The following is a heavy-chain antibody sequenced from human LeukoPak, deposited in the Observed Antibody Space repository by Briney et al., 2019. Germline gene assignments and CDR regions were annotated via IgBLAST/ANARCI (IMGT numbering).Heavy chain of an antibody. J-gene: IGHJ4*02. CDR1: GFTVSSNY. V-gene: IGHV3-53*01. Sequence: GGSLRLSCAASGFTVSSNYMSWVRQAPGKGLEWVSVIYSGGSTYYADSVKGRFTISRDNSKNTLYLQMNSLRAEDTAVYYCARNDRDQWLASDYWGQGTLVTVSS. CDR3: ARNDRDQWLASDY. CDR2: IYSGGST. D-gene: IGHD6-19*01.